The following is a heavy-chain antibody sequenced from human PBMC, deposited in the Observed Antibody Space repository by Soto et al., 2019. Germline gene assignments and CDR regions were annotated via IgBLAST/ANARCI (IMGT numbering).Heavy chain of an antibody. J-gene: IGHJ4*02. CDR2: IIPIFGTA. CDR3: AIDGGRHSGGIDY. D-gene: IGHD1-26*01. V-gene: IGHV1-69*01. Sequence: QVQLVQSGAEVKKPGSSVKVSCKASGGTFSSYSINWVRQAPGQGLEWRGEIIPIFGTANYAQRFQGRVTITADDSTSTASMELSSLRSEDTAVYYCAIDGGRHSGGIDYWGQGTLVTVSS. CDR1: GGTFSSYS.